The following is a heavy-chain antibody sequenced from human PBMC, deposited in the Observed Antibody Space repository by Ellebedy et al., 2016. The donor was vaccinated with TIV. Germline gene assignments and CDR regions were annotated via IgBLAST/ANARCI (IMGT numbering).Heavy chain of an antibody. Sequence: SETLSLXXAVYGGSFSGHYWSWIRQPPGKRLEWIGEIDDSGGFNYNPSLKSRVTMSVDTSKNQFSLKLSSVTAADTAIYYCARRYFDTSGYSGWGQGTLVTVSS. D-gene: IGHD3-22*01. CDR1: GGSFSGHY. V-gene: IGHV4-34*01. J-gene: IGHJ4*02. CDR2: IDDSGGF. CDR3: ARRYFDTSGYSG.